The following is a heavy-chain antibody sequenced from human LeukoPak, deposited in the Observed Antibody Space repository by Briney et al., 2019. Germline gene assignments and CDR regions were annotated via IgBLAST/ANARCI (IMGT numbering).Heavy chain of an antibody. CDR2: IYHSGST. V-gene: IGHV4-38-2*02. J-gene: IGHJ4*02. Sequence: SETLSLTCTVSGYSISSDYYWAWIRQPPGKGLEWIGSIYHSGSTYYNPSLKSRVTLSVDTSKRQFSLKLSSVTAADTAVYYCARGMVIFDYWGQGTLVTVSS. CDR1: GYSISSDYY. CDR3: ARGMVIFDY. D-gene: IGHD3-10*01.